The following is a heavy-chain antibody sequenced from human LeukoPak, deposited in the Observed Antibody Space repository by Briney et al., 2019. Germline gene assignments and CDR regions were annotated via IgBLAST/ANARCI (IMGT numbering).Heavy chain of an antibody. CDR3: AREAYYYGSGSPGWFDP. J-gene: IGHJ5*02. CDR1: GYTFTSYY. D-gene: IGHD3-10*01. V-gene: IGHV1-8*02. CDR2: MNPNSGNT. Sequence: ASVKVSCKASGYTFTSYYMHWVRQAPGQGLEWMGWMNPNSGNTGYALKFQGRVTMTRNTSISTAYMELSSLRSEDTAVYYCAREAYYYGSGSPGWFDPWGQGTLVTVSS.